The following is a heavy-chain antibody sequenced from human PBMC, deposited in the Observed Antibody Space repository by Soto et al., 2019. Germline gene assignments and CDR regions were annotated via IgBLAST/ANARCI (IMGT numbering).Heavy chain of an antibody. Sequence: ASVKVSCKASGYTFTGYYMHWVRQAPGQGLEWMGWINPNSGGTNYAQKFQGRVTMTRDTSISTAYMELSRLRSDDTAVYYCARVVRYWALYYGMDVWGQGTTVTVSS. CDR1: GYTFTGYY. CDR2: INPNSGGT. V-gene: IGHV1-2*02. J-gene: IGHJ6*02. CDR3: ARVVRYWALYYGMDV. D-gene: IGHD3-9*01.